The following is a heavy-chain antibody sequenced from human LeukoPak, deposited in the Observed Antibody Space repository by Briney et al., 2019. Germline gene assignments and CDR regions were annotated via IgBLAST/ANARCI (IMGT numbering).Heavy chain of an antibody. D-gene: IGHD6-13*01. CDR1: GFTFSSYS. J-gene: IGHJ6*03. Sequence: GGSLRLSCAASGFTFSSYSMNWVRQAPGKGLEWVSSISSSSSYIYYADSVKGRFTISRDNAKNTLYLQMNSLRAEDTAVYYCARDSWQATGQQLVESPVHLYYYYYMDVWGKGTTVTVSS. CDR3: ARDSWQATGQQLVESPVHLYYYYYMDV. V-gene: IGHV3-21*01. CDR2: ISSSSSYI.